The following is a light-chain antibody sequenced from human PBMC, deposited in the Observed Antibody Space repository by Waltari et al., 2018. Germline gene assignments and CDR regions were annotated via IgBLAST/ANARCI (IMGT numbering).Light chain of an antibody. Sequence: QSALTQPRSVSGSPGHSVTISCTGTSSDIGTFTFVSLYQQPPGKVPPLMLYAVSKRPSGVPDRFSASTSGNTASLTISGLQAEDEADYSCCSYAGKYTWVFGGGTKVTVL. CDR1: SSDIGTFTF. V-gene: IGLV2-11*01. CDR3: CSYAGKYTWV. J-gene: IGLJ3*02. CDR2: AVS.